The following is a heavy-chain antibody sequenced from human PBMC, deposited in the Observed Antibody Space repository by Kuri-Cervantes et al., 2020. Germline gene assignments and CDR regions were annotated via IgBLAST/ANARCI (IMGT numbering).Heavy chain of an antibody. CDR1: GGSISSYY. J-gene: IGHJ6*03. D-gene: IGHD2-2*01. V-gene: IGHV4-59*12. Sequence: SETLSLTCTVSGGSISSYYWSWIRQPPGKGLEWIGYIYYSGSTNYNPSLKSRVTISVDTSKNQFSLKLSSVTAADTAVYYCAKSKGSQHYVDVWGKGTTVTVSS. CDR2: IYYSGST. CDR3: AKSKGSQHYVDV.